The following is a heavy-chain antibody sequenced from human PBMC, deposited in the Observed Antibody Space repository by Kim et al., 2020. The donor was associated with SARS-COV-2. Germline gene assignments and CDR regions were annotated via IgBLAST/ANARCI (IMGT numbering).Heavy chain of an antibody. CDR2: ISRDGGEI. Sequence: GGSLRLSCAGSGFTFDHSAMHWVRQVPGKGLEWVSLISRDGGEIKYADSVKGRFTISRDNSKKSVYLQMNSLRSEDTALYYCVRGQQWLIKNWGQGTQVTVSS. CDR1: GFTFDHSA. D-gene: IGHD6-19*01. J-gene: IGHJ4*02. CDR3: VRGQQWLIKN. V-gene: IGHV3-43*02.